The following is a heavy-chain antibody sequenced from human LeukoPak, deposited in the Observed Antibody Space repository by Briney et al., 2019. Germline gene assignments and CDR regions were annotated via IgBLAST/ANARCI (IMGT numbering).Heavy chain of an antibody. CDR1: GFTFSIYA. CDR2: ISGSSGST. Sequence: GGSLRLSCAASGFTFSIYAMTWVRQTPGKGLEWVSGISGSSGSTFYADFVEGRFTISRDNSYNTLYLQMNSLRAEDTSVYFCARGSYSSSWFEKYFLDSWGQGTLVTVSA. V-gene: IGHV3-23*01. CDR3: ARGSYSSSWFEKYFLDS. D-gene: IGHD6-13*01. J-gene: IGHJ4*02.